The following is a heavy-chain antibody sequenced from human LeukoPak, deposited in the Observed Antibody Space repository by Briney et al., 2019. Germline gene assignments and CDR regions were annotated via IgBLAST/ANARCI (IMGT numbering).Heavy chain of an antibody. V-gene: IGHV1-2*06. CDR3: ARDYCSSTSCLFDY. CDR2: INPNSGDT. CDR1: GYTFTGYH. Sequence: ASVKVSCKASGYTFTGYHMHWVRQAPGQGLEWMGRINPNSGDTNYAQKFQGRVTMTRDTSISTAYMELNRLRSDDTAVYYCARDYCSSTSCLFDYWGQGTLVTVSS. D-gene: IGHD2-2*01. J-gene: IGHJ4*02.